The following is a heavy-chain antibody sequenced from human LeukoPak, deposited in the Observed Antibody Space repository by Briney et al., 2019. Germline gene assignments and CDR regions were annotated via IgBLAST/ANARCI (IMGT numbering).Heavy chain of an antibody. J-gene: IGHJ4*02. CDR3: ARRLRLGEQPDY. D-gene: IGHD3-10*01. Sequence: GRSVRLSCAASGFTFSSYGMHWVRQAPGKGLEWVAVISYDGSKKYYADSVKGRFTITRDNSKNTLDLQMNSRRAEDTAAYYCARRLRLGEQPDYWGQGTLVTVSS. CDR1: GFTFSSYG. CDR2: ISYDGSKK. V-gene: IGHV3-30*03.